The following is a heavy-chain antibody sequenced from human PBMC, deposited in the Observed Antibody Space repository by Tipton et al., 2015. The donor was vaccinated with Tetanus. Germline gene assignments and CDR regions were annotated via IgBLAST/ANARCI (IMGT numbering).Heavy chain of an antibody. D-gene: IGHD4-17*01. V-gene: IGHV1-3*01. CDR2: INAGNGNT. J-gene: IGHJ4*02. Sequence: QVQLVQSGAEVKKPGASVKVSCKASGYTFTSYAMHWVRQAPGQRLEWMGWINAGNGNTKYSQKFQGRVTITRDTSASTAYMELSSLRSEDTAVYYCARGVGTVTPLIDYWGQGTLVTVSS. CDR3: ARGVGTVTPLIDY. CDR1: GYTFTSYA.